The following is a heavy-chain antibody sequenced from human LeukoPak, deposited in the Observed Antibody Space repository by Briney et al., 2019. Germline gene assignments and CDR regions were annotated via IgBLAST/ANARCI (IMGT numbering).Heavy chain of an antibody. CDR1: GDSISSGDYY. J-gene: IGHJ4*02. V-gene: IGHV4-30-4*01. CDR2: IYYSGST. D-gene: IGHD3-22*01. CDR3: ARDTRMSSGYHYFDL. Sequence: TSETRSLTCSVSGDSISSGDYYWSWVRQPPGKTLECIGYIYYSGSTYSNPSLRSRVTISVDTPNKQFSLKLSSVTAADTAVYYCARDTRMSSGYHYFDLWGQGTLVTVSS.